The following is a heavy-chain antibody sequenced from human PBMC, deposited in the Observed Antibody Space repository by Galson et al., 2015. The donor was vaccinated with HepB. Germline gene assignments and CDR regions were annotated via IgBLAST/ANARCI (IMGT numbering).Heavy chain of an antibody. D-gene: IGHD2-2*01. CDR1: GFTFSSYS. CDR2: ISSSSSYI. Sequence: SLRLSCAASGFTFSSYSMNWVRQAPGKGLEWVSSISSSSSYIYYADSVKGRFTISRDNAKNSLYLQMNSLRTEDTALYYCAKDIYLGIVVVAAAGFDYWGQVTLGTVSP. V-gene: IGHV3-21*04. CDR3: AKDIYLGIVVVAAAGFDY. J-gene: IGHJ4*02.